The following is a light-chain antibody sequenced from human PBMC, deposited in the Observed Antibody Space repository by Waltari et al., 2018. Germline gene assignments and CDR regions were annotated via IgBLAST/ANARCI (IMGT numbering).Light chain of an antibody. CDR1: SSDVGASNS. CDR2: DVT. Sequence: QSALTQPASVSGSPGQSITLSCTGTSSDVGASNSVSWYQQHPGKAPKLMIYDVTKRPSGVSGRFSGSKSGNTASLTISGLQAEDEADYYCSSYISGVTLYVFGTGTKVTVL. V-gene: IGLV2-14*03. CDR3: SSYISGVTLYV. J-gene: IGLJ1*01.